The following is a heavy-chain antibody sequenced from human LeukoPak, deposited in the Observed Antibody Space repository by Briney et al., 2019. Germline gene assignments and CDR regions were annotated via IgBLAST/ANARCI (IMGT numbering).Heavy chain of an antibody. V-gene: IGHV4-39*07. CDR3: ARGYYYMDV. J-gene: IGHJ6*03. CDR1: GVSISSSSHY. Sequence: SETLSLTCTVSGVSISSSSHYWGWVRQPPGRGLEWIGSIYYSGSTYYNPSLKSRVTISVDTSKSQFSLKLGSVTAADTAVYYCARGYYYMDVWGKGTTVTVSS. CDR2: IYYSGST.